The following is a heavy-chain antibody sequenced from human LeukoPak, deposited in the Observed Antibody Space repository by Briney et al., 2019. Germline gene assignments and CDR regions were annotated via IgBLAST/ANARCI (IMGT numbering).Heavy chain of an antibody. Sequence: GRSLRLSCAASGFTFDDYAMHWVRQAPGKGLEWVSGISWNSGSIGYADSVKGRFTISRDNAKNSLYLQMNSLRAEDTALYYCAREFVWNDDGYWGQGTLVTVSS. J-gene: IGHJ4*02. D-gene: IGHD1-1*01. V-gene: IGHV3-9*01. CDR2: ISWNSGSI. CDR3: AREFVWNDDGY. CDR1: GFTFDDYA.